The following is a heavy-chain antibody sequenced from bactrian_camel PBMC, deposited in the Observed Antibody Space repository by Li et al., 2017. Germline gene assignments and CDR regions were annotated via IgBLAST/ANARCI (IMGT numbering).Heavy chain of an antibody. CDR1: TTTRNRLC. J-gene: IGHJ7*01. D-gene: IGHD1*01. V-gene: IGHV3S53*01. Sequence: QLVESGGGSVQAGGSLRLSCAVSTTTRNRLCMGWFRQAPGKNREGVAAIDSFGITSYPDSVKGRFIISKDRAQASLYLQMNNLTSEATAMYYCATEERSLIGEPCKNAQMTRPKDYWGKGTQVTVS. CDR2: IDSFGIT.